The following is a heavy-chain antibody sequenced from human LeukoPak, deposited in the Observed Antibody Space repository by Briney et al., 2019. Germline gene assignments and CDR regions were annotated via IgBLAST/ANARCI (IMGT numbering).Heavy chain of an antibody. CDR3: VGSGSYYWSDC. J-gene: IGHJ4*02. CDR1: GGSISSSSSY. CDR2: IYYSGST. Sequence: PSGTLFLTCTVSGGSISSSSSYWGWIRQPPGKGLEWIGSIYYSGSTYYNPSLKSRVTISVDTSKNQFSLKLSSVTAADTAVYYCVGSGSYYWSDCWGQGTLVTVSS. V-gene: IGHV4-39*01. D-gene: IGHD3-10*01.